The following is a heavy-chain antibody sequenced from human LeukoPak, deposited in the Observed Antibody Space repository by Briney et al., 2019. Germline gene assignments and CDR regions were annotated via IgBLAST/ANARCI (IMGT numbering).Heavy chain of an antibody. D-gene: IGHD6-13*01. CDR3: AKIGTSSSSWVGHLTYYFDY. Sequence: PGGSLRLSCAASGFTFSSYGMHWVREAPGKGLEWVAVISYDGSNKYYADSVKGRFTISRDNSKNTLYLQMNSLRAEDTAVYYCAKIGTSSSSWVGHLTYYFDYWGQGTLVTVSS. J-gene: IGHJ4*02. V-gene: IGHV3-30*18. CDR1: GFTFSSYG. CDR2: ISYDGSNK.